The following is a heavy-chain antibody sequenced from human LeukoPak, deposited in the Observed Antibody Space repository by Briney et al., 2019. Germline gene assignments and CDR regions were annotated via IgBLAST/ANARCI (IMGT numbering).Heavy chain of an antibody. CDR1: GFTFSTYA. CDR2: ISGRGVST. V-gene: IGHV3-23*01. CDR3: AKEAVNYYDSSGYFDDAFDI. D-gene: IGHD3-22*01. J-gene: IGHJ3*02. Sequence: GGSLRLSCAASGFTFSTYAMSWVRQAPGKGLEWVSAISGRGVSTSYADSVKGRFTISRDNSKNTLYLQMNSLRAEDTAVYYCAKEAVNYYDSSGYFDDAFDIWGQGTMVTVSS.